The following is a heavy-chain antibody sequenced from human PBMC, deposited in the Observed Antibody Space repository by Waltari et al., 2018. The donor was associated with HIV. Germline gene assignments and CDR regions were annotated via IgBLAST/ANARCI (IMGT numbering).Heavy chain of an antibody. CDR2: INKEGSNT. V-gene: IGHV3-74*01. Sequence: EVQLVESGGGLVQPGGSLRLSCEASGFTVSSNWMHWVRQAPGKGLVRVSCINKEGSNTRNADAVEGRCTISRDNAKNTLYLQMNRLRAEDTAVYYCARGVGYGMDVWGQGTTVTVSS. D-gene: IGHD2-15*01. CDR1: GFTVSSNW. CDR3: ARGVGYGMDV. J-gene: IGHJ6*02.